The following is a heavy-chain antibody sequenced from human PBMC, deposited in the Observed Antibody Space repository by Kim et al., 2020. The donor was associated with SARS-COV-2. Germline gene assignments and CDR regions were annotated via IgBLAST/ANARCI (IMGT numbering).Heavy chain of an antibody. CDR2: IKSKTDGGTT. Sequence: GGSLRLSCAASGFTFSNAWMSWVRQAPGKGLEWVGHIKSKTDGGTTDYAAPVKGRFTISRDDSKNTLYLQMNSLKTEDTAVYYCTTDPITMVRGVLFSGYYGMDVWGQGTTVTVSS. D-gene: IGHD3-10*01. V-gene: IGHV3-15*01. CDR1: GFTFSNAW. CDR3: TTDPITMVRGVLFSGYYGMDV. J-gene: IGHJ6*02.